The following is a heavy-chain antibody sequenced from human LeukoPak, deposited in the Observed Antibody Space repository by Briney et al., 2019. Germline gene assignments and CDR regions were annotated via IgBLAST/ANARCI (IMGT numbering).Heavy chain of an antibody. J-gene: IGHJ3*02. CDR2: ISGSGGST. Sequence: GGSLRLSCTASGFTLSSYEMTWIRQAPGKGLEWVSAISGSGGSTYYADSVKGRFTISRDNSKNTLYLQMNSLRAEDTAVYYCARAMGLRWRDAFDIWGQGTMVTVSS. CDR1: GFTLSSYE. CDR3: ARAMGLRWRDAFDI. D-gene: IGHD4-23*01. V-gene: IGHV3-23*01.